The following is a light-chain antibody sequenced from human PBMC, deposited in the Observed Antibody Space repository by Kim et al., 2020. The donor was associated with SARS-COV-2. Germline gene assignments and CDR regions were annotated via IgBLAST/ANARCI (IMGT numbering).Light chain of an antibody. Sequence: GDGPLPSCTSQPNVDNYLAWYQQPPGQPPSLIYFDVTRRARGIPTRFSSGGSRTVFTTTITILEQEVVAIYYCQHHISRVTFGQGTRLEIK. V-gene: IGKV3-11*01. CDR1: PNVDNY. J-gene: IGKJ5*01. CDR3: QHHISRVT. CDR2: DVT.